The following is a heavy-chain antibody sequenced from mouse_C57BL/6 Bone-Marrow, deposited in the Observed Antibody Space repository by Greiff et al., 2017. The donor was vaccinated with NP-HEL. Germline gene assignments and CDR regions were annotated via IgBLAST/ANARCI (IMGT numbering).Heavy chain of an antibody. CDR2: IDPSDSYT. CDR3: ARGRY. Sequence: QVQLQQPGAELVRPGTSVKLSCKASGYTFTSYWMHWVKQRPGQGLEWIGVIDPSDSYTNYNQKFKGKATLTVDTSSSTAYMQLSSLTSEDSAVXYCARGRYGGQGTTLTVSS. CDR1: GYTFTSYW. V-gene: IGHV1-59*01. J-gene: IGHJ2*01.